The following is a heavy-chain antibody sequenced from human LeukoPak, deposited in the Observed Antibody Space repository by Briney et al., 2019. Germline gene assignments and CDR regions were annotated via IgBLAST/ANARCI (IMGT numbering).Heavy chain of an antibody. CDR2: INPDGSEK. CDR3: ARMYGDYLGY. D-gene: IGHD4-17*01. J-gene: IGHJ4*02. V-gene: IGHV3-7*01. Sequence: GGSLRLSCAASGFTFSIYSMSWVRQAPGKGLEWAANINPDGSEKYYLDSVKGRMTISRDNAKNALYLQMSSLRAEDTAVFYCARMYGDYLGYWGQGTLVTVFS. CDR1: GFTFSIYS.